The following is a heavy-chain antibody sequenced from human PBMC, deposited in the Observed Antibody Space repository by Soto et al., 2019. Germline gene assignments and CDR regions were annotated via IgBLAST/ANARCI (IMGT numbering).Heavy chain of an antibody. CDR1: GGSISSGGYY. Sequence: TLSLTCTVSGGSISSGGYYWSWIRQHPGKGREGVVYFYCSGSTYYNPFLKSLITITVDSSKNQFSPKLNSVTKADTAVYYCASTTFEDAAFDIWGQGTMVTVSS. J-gene: IGHJ3*02. D-gene: IGHD3-10*02. V-gene: IGHV4-31*01. CDR3: ASTTFEDAAFDI. CDR2: FYCSGST.